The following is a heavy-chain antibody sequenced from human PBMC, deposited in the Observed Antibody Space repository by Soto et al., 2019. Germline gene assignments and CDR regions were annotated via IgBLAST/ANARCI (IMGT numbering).Heavy chain of an antibody. V-gene: IGHV4-31*03. Sequence: QVQLQESGPGLVKPSQTLSLTCTVSGGSISSGGYYWSWIRQHPGKGLEWIGYIYYSGSTYYNPSLKSRVTISVDTSKNQFSLKLSSVTAADTAVYYCARGGGIDCSGGSCYSDYYFDYWGQGTLVTVSS. CDR2: IYYSGST. D-gene: IGHD2-15*01. CDR3: ARGGGIDCSGGSCYSDYYFDY. J-gene: IGHJ4*02. CDR1: GGSISSGGYY.